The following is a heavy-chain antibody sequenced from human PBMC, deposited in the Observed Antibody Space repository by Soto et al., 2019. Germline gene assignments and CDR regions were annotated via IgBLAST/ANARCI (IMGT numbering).Heavy chain of an antibody. CDR3: ARYMGRGVPDY. CDR1: GDSFTSYC. J-gene: IGHJ4*02. D-gene: IGHD3-10*01. CDR2: IDPSDSYT. V-gene: IGHV5-10-1*04. Sequence: PWESLKISCKVSGDSFTSYCISWVRQMPGKGLEWMGRIDPSDSYTNRSPSSEGKVTIQADKSISTASVQWSSLKAWATDMYYCARYMGRGVPDYWGQGTLVTVSS.